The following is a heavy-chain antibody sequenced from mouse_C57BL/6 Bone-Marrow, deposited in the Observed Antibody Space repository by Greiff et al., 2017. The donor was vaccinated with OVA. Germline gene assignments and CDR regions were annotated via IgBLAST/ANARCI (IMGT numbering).Heavy chain of an antibody. D-gene: IGHD1-1*01. J-gene: IGHJ2*01. CDR3: ALTTVPFDY. Sequence: QVQLQQPGAELVRPGSSVKLSCKASGYTFTSYWMDWVKQRPGQGLEWIGNIYPSDSETHYNQKFKDKATLTVDKSSSTAYMPLSSLTSEDSAVYYCALTTVPFDYWGQGTTLTVSS. CDR1: GYTFTSYW. CDR2: IYPSDSET. V-gene: IGHV1-61*01.